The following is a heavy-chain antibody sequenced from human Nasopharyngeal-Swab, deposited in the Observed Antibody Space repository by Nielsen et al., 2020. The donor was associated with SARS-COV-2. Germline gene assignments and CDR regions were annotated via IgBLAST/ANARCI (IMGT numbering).Heavy chain of an antibody. Sequence: WGSLRLSCAASGVTVSSNYMSWVRQAPGKGLEWVSVIYSGGSTYYADSVKGRFTISRDNSKNTLYLQMNSLRAEDPAVYYCARAKAGSSVYYYYGMDVWGQGTTVTVSS. CDR1: GVTVSSNY. CDR3: ARAKAGSSVYYYYGMDV. J-gene: IGHJ6*02. D-gene: IGHD3-10*01. V-gene: IGHV3-53*01. CDR2: IYSGGST.